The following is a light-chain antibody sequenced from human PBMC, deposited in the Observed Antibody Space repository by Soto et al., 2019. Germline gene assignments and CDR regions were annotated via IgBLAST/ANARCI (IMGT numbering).Light chain of an antibody. CDR2: DAS. Sequence: AIQLTQSPSSLSASVGDRVTITCRASQGISSALAWYQQRPGKAPKLLIYDASSLESGVQSRISGSGSGTDFTLTISSLQPEDFATYYCQQFNNYPPQITFGQGTRLEIK. J-gene: IGKJ5*01. CDR1: QGISSA. CDR3: QQFNNYPPQIT. V-gene: IGKV1D-13*01.